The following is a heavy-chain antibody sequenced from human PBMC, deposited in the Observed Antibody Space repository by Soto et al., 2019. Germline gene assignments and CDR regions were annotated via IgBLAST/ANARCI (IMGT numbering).Heavy chain of an antibody. D-gene: IGHD6-25*01. V-gene: IGHV1-2*04. CDR1: GYTFTGYY. CDR3: ARGISIGAEFYYYYGMDV. CDR2: INPNSGGT. Sequence: PEETVKVSCKASGYTFTGYYMHCVRQAPGQGLEWMGWINPNSGGTNYAQKFQGWVTMTRDTSISTAYMELSRLRSDDTAVYYCARGISIGAEFYYYYGMDVWGQGTTVTVSS. J-gene: IGHJ6*02.